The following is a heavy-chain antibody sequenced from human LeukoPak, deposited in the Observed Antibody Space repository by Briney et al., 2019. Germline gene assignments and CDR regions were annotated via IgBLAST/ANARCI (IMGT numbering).Heavy chain of an antibody. CDR1: GGSVGSFS. V-gene: IGHV4-59*08. D-gene: IGHD3-10*01. CDR3: ARAVGYYGSGSSGEEWFDP. J-gene: IGHJ5*02. CDR2: IYYNGST. Sequence: PSETLSLTCKVSGGSVGSFSWSWIRQSPGKGLEWIGFIYYNGSTSYNPSLKSRVTKSVDRSKSQFSLKLTSVTAADTALYYCARAVGYYGSGSSGEEWFDPWGQGTLVTVSS.